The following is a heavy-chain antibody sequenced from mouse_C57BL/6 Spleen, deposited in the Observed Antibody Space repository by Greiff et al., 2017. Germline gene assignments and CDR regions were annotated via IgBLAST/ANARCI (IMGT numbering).Heavy chain of an antibody. CDR2: INPYNGGT. D-gene: IGHD1-1*01. CDR3: ARRTVVATDYFDY. J-gene: IGHJ2*01. V-gene: IGHV1-19*01. Sequence: VQLQQSGPELVKPGASVKMSCKASGYTFTDYYMNWVKQSHGKSLEWIGVINPYNGGTSYNQKFKGKATLTVDKSSSTAYMELNSLTSEDSAVYYCARRTVVATDYFDYWGQGTTLTVSS. CDR1: GYTFTDYY.